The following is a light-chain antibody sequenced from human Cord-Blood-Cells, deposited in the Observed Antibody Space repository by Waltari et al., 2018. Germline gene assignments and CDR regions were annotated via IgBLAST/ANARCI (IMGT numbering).Light chain of an antibody. V-gene: IGKV3-20*01. CDR1: QSVSSSY. Sequence: EIVLTQSPGTLSLSRGERATLSCRASQSVSSSYLAWYQQKPGQAPRLLIYGASSRATGIPDRFSGSGSGTDFTLTISRLEPEDFAVYYCQQYGSSPPTFGQGTKLEIK. J-gene: IGKJ2*01. CDR3: QQYGSSPPT. CDR2: GAS.